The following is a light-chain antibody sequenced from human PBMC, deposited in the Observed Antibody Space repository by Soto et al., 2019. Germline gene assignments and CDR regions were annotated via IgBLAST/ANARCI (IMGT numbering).Light chain of an antibody. J-gene: IGKJ1*01. CDR3: HQYDSDRT. V-gene: IGKV1-5*01. CDR2: DAS. CDR1: QNNGKW. Sequence: QLTQSPSTLSASVGDRVTITCRASQNNGKWLAWYQQKPGKAPNLLISDASRLESGVPSRFRGRGSGTNFTLAISSLQPDDFATYYCHQYDSDRTFGQGTKVDIK.